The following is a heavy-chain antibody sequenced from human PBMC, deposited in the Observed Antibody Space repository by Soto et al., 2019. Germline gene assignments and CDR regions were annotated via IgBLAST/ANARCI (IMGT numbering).Heavy chain of an antibody. J-gene: IGHJ4*02. CDR1: GGSISSYY. CDR3: ARYEAARLFDC. D-gene: IGHD6-6*01. Sequence: SETLSLTCTVSGGSISSYYWSWIRQPPGKGLEWIGYIYYSGSTNYNPSLKSRVTISVDTSKNQFSLKLSSVTAADTAVYYCARYEAARLFDCWGQGTLVTSPQ. CDR2: IYYSGST. V-gene: IGHV4-59*08.